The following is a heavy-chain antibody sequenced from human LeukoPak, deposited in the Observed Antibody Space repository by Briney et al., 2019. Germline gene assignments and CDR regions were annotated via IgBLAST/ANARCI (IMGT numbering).Heavy chain of an antibody. CDR3: ARDGLERNFDY. J-gene: IGHJ4*02. V-gene: IGHV4-31*03. CDR1: GDSINSLDL. CDR2: IYYSGST. Sequence: SGTLSLTCTVSGDSINSLDLWSWVRQHPGKGLEWIGYIYYSGSTYYNPSLKSRVTISVDTSKNQFSLKLSSVTAADTAVYYCARDGLERNFDYWGQGTLVTVSS. D-gene: IGHD1-1*01.